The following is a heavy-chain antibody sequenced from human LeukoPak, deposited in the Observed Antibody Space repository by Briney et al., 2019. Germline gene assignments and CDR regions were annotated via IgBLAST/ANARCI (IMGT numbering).Heavy chain of an antibody. CDR2: IKQDGGEK. D-gene: IGHD5-18*01. CDR1: GFTFSSYW. Sequence: GGSLRLSRAASGFTFSSYWMSWVRQAPGKGLEWVANIKQDGGEKYYVDSVKGRFTISRDNAKNSLYLQMNSLRAEDTAVYYCSRVDTDLNYYYYYGMDVWGKGTTVTVSS. V-gene: IGHV3-7*03. J-gene: IGHJ6*04. CDR3: SRVDTDLNYYYYYGMDV.